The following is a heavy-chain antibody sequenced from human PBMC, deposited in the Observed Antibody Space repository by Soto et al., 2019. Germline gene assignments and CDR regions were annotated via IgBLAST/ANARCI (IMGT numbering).Heavy chain of an antibody. CDR1: GFTFSSYG. Sequence: QVQLVESGGGVVQPGRSLRLSCAASGFTFSSYGMHWVRQAPDKGLEWVAGISFDGSNTFYADSVKGRFSISRDNSKNTVHLQMNSLRPDDTAVFYCAKATSWGWLQRPMDDAFDIWCQGTMVTVSS. V-gene: IGHV3-30*18. CDR3: AKATSWGWLQRPMDDAFDI. D-gene: IGHD5-12*01. CDR2: ISFDGSNT. J-gene: IGHJ3*02.